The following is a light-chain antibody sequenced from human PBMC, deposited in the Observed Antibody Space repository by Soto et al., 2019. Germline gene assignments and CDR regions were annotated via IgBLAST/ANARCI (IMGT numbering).Light chain of an antibody. CDR1: QGISNY. J-gene: IGKJ3*01. V-gene: IGKV1-27*01. Sequence: DIEMTQSHSSLSAYLLERFTITCVASQGISNYLAWYQQKPGRLPKLLLFGASTLQSGVPARFSGSGSGTLFTLTINGLLPEDVATYYCQKYDRAPFTFGPGTKVDTK. CDR2: GAS. CDR3: QKYDRAPFT.